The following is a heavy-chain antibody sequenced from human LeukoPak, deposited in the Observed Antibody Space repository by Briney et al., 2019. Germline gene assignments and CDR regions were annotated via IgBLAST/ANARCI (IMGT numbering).Heavy chain of an antibody. Sequence: PGGSLRLPCAASGFTISRHYMSWVRQAPGKGLEWVALSYSGGSTYYADSVEGRFTISRDNSKSMLFLQMNSLRADDTAVYYCARGPDVDGYIHAPFDYWGQGALVTVSS. CDR1: GFTISRHY. CDR3: ARGPDVDGYIHAPFDY. V-gene: IGHV3-53*01. J-gene: IGHJ4*02. CDR2: SYSGGST. D-gene: IGHD5-24*01.